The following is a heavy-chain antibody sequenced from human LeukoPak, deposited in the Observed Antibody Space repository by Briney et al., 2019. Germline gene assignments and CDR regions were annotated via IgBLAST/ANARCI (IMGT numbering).Heavy chain of an antibody. CDR3: ARVGSIAARNYYYYMDV. J-gene: IGHJ6*03. Sequence: ASVKVSCKASGYAFTGYYMHWVRQAPGQGLEWMGWISAYNGNTNYAQKLQGRVTMTTDTSTSTAYMELRSLRSDDTAVYYCARVGSIAARNYYYYMDVWGKGTTVTVSS. CDR1: GYAFTGYY. V-gene: IGHV1-18*04. CDR2: ISAYNGNT. D-gene: IGHD6-6*01.